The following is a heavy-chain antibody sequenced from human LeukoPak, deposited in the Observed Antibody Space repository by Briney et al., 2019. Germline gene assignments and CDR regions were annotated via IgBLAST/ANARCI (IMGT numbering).Heavy chain of an antibody. Sequence: GGSLRLSCTASGFTFGDYALGWVRQAPGKGLEWVSFIRSKANGGTTESAASVKGRFTISRDDSKSIAYLQMNSLKTEDTAAYYCTRGLYGDRTPFDYWGQGTLVTVSS. D-gene: IGHD4-17*01. CDR2: IRSKANGGTT. CDR3: TRGLYGDRTPFDY. CDR1: GFTFGDYA. V-gene: IGHV3-49*04. J-gene: IGHJ4*02.